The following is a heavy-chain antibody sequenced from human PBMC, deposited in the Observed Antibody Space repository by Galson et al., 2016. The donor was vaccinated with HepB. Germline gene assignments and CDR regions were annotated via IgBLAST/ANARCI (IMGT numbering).Heavy chain of an antibody. CDR2: ISSTSSTI. CDR3: AREIPHMVHGGLDY. V-gene: IGHV3-48*01. Sequence: SLRLSCAASGLIFRSYSMNWVRQAPGKGLEWVSYISSTSSTIFYADSVEGRFTISRDISENTVYLQMNSLRGEDTAVYYCAREIPHMVHGGLDYWGQGTLVTVSS. CDR1: GLIFRSYS. D-gene: IGHD2-2*02. J-gene: IGHJ4*02.